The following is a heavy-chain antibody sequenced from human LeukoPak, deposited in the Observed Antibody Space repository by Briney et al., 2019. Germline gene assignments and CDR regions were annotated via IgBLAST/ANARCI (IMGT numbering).Heavy chain of an antibody. Sequence: PGGSLRLSCAASGFTFSSYGMSWVRQAPGKGLEWVSAISGSGGSTYYADSVKGRFTISRDNSKNTLYLQMSSLRAEDTAVYYCANDPIEAIRIPKDYWGQGTLVTVSS. CDR3: ANDPIEAIRIPKDY. CDR2: ISGSGGST. V-gene: IGHV3-23*01. CDR1: GFTFSSYG. J-gene: IGHJ4*02. D-gene: IGHD2-21*01.